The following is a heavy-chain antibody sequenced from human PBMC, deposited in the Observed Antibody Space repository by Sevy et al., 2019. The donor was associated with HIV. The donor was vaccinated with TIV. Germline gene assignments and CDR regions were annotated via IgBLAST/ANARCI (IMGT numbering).Heavy chain of an antibody. CDR1: GFTFSNYW. CDR3: ARDKGQGWFDP. Sequence: GGSLRLSCAASGFTFSNYWMSWVRQAPGKGLEWVAHIKKDGSEKYNVDSVKGRFTNSRDNAKNSLSLQMNSLGAGDTAMYYCARDKGQGWFDPWGQGTLVTVSS. CDR2: IKKDGSEK. J-gene: IGHJ5*02. V-gene: IGHV3-7*01.